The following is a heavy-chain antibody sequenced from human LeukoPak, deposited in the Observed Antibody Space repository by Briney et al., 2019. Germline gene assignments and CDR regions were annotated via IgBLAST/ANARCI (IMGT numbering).Heavy chain of an antibody. D-gene: IGHD2-15*01. V-gene: IGHV3-7*03. CDR3: AKGVGYCSGGSCQQFDY. J-gene: IGHJ4*02. Sequence: PGGSLRLSCAASGFTFSSYWMSWVRQAPGKGLEWVANIKQDGSEKYYVDPLKGRFTISRDNSKNTLYLQMNSLRAEDTAVYYCAKGVGYCSGGSCQQFDYWGQGTLVTVSS. CDR1: GFTFSSYW. CDR2: IKQDGSEK.